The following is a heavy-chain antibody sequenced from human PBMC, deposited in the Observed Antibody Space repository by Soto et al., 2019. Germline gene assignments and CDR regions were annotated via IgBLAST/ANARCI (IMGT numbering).Heavy chain of an antibody. V-gene: IGHV1-2*04. CDR3: ARESGGATATVDYYYFYMDV. CDR2: INPNGGVT. Sequence: QVQLVQSGAEVRKPGASVTVSCRSSGDSFNDYYIHWVRQAPGQGFEWMGWINPNGGVTKYAQKFQGWVSMTRDTSIRTVYMQLIRLRSDDTAVYYCARESGGATATVDYYYFYMDVWGTGTTVTVSS. D-gene: IGHD5-12*01. CDR1: GDSFNDYY. J-gene: IGHJ6*03.